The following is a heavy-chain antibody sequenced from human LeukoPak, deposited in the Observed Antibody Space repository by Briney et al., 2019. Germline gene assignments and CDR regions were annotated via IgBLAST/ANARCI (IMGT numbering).Heavy chain of an antibody. CDR3: ARGGLRRSLGWFDP. Sequence: SQTFSLTCAISGDSVSSNSVGWNWIRQSPSRGLEWLGRTYYGSKWYTDYAVSLISRTTINVDTSKNQFSLQLNSVTPEDTAVYYCARGGLRRSLGWFDPWGQGTLVTVSS. CDR2: TYYGSKWYT. D-gene: IGHD6-13*01. J-gene: IGHJ5*02. CDR1: GDSVSSNSVG. V-gene: IGHV6-1*01.